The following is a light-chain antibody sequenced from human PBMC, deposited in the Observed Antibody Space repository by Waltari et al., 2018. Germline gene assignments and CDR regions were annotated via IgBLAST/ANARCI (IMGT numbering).Light chain of an antibody. Sequence: DIQMTQSPSSLSASVGDRVTITCRASQIISSYLHWYQQKPGKAPKLLIYVASSLQGVAPARFSGSGSGTDFTLTISSLQPEDFAVYYCQYYGSSASFGPGTKVDI. V-gene: IGKV1-39*02. CDR3: QYYGSSAS. CDR2: VAS. CDR1: QIISSY. J-gene: IGKJ3*01.